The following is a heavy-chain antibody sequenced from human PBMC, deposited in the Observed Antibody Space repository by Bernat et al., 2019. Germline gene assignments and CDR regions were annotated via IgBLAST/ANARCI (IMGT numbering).Heavy chain of an antibody. Sequence: QVQLVESGGGVVQPGRSLSLSCAASGFTFSSYAMHWVRQAPGKGLEGVATRSYDETNKDYADAVEGRFTITRDDSKNTLSLLMNDLAAEDTDVYYCAKGGDYGSSGLDYWGQGTLVTVSS. V-gene: IGHV3-30-3*01. J-gene: IGHJ4*02. D-gene: IGHD1-26*01. CDR3: AKGGDYGSSGLDY. CDR2: RSYDETNK. CDR1: GFTFSSYA.